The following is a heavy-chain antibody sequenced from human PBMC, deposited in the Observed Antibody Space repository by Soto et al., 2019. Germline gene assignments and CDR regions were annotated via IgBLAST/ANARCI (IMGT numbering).Heavy chain of an antibody. CDR1: GYTFTSYG. V-gene: IGHV1-18*01. J-gene: IGHJ4*02. CDR2: ISAYNGST. CDR3: AKDIY. Sequence: ASVKVSCKASGYTFTSYGISWVRQAPGQGLEWMGWISAYNGSTYYADSVKGRFTISRDNSKNTLYLQMNSLRAEDTAVYYCAKDIYWGQGTLVTVSS.